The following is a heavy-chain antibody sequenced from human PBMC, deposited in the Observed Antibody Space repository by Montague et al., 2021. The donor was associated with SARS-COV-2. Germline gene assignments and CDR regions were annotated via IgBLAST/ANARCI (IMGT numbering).Heavy chain of an antibody. J-gene: IGHJ6*02. Sequence: TLSPTCTVSGGSIRSDGFYWNWIRQPAGKGLEWIGRIDASGTTNYKRCLKSRVIISLDRNKNQFSLKLSSVIAADTAVYYCARSAFRYFDRPGMDVWGQGTTVTVSS. CDR1: GGSIRSDGFY. CDR3: ARSAFRYFDRPGMDV. CDR2: IDASGTT. V-gene: IGHV4-61*02. D-gene: IGHD3-9*01.